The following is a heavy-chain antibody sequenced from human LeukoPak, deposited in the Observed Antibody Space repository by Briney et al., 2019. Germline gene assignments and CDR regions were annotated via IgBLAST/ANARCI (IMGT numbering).Heavy chain of an antibody. Sequence: GGSLRLSCAASGFTFSSYAMSWVRQAPGKGLEWVSAISGSGGSTYYADSVKGRVTISRDNSKNTLYLQMNSLRAEDTAVYYCAKDAPTYDILTGYYGIYYFDYWGQGTLVTVSS. V-gene: IGHV3-23*01. D-gene: IGHD3-9*01. CDR2: ISGSGGST. J-gene: IGHJ4*02. CDR1: GFTFSSYA. CDR3: AKDAPTYDILTGYYGIYYFDY.